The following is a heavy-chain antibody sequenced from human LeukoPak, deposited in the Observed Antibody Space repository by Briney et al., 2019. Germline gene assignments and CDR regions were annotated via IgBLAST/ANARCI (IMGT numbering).Heavy chain of an antibody. CDR3: ARGGYYGSGNDFRFDP. V-gene: IGHV4-59*01. CDR1: GGSISSYY. Sequence: SETLSLTCTVSGGSISSYYWSWIRQPPGKGLEYIGYVFYSGSTNYNPSLKSRVTISVDTSKNQFSLKLSSVTAADTAVYYCARGGYYGSGNDFRFDPWGQGTLVTVSS. J-gene: IGHJ5*02. CDR2: VFYSGST. D-gene: IGHD3-10*01.